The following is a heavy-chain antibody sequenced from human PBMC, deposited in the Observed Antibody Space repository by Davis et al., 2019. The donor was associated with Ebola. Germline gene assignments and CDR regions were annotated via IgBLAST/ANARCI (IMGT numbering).Heavy chain of an antibody. CDR1: GFTFSDYY. D-gene: IGHD3-10*01. Sequence: GESLKISCAASGFTFSDYYMSWIRHTAGQGLEWVSFISGSGTTVSYADSVRGRFTISRDNAKNTLYLQMHSLRAEDTALYYCAKTVGWLQESGEEYFQNWGQGTLVTVSS. CDR3: AKTVGWLQESGEEYFQN. V-gene: IGHV3-11*01. CDR2: ISGSGTTV. J-gene: IGHJ1*01.